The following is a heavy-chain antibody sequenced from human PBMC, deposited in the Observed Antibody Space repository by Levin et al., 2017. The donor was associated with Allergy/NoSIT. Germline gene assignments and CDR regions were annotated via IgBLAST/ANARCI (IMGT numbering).Heavy chain of an antibody. V-gene: IGHV1-2*02. CDR3: ARDLAAAGTSSIDY. Sequence: AASVKVSCKASGYTFTGYYMHWVRQAPGQGLEWMGWINPNSGGTNYAQKFQGRVTMTRDTSISTAYMELSRLRSDDTAVYYCARDLAAAGTSSIDYWGQGTLVTVSS. CDR1: GYTFTGYY. CDR2: INPNSGGT. D-gene: IGHD6-13*01. J-gene: IGHJ4*02.